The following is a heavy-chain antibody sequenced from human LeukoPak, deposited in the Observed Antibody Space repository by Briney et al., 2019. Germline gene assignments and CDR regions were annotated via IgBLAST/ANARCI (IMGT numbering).Heavy chain of an antibody. D-gene: IGHD3-16*02. J-gene: IGHJ3*01. CDR1: GFTFRDSA. CDR3: ARDMQLST. V-gene: IGHV3-23*01. CDR2: ISYSGANS. Sequence: GGSLRLSCSASGFTFRDSAMTWVRQAPGEGLEWVSLISYSGANSYYTDSVRGRFTISRDNSKDTLFLQMNSLRAEDTAIYYCARDMQLSTWGLGTMVTVSS.